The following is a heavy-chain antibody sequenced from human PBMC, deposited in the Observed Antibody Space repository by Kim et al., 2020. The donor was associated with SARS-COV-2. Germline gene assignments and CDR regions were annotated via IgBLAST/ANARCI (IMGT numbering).Heavy chain of an antibody. D-gene: IGHD3-9*01. CDR2: ISGSGGST. Sequence: GGSLRLSCAASGFTFSSYAMSWVRQAPGKGLEWVSAISGSGGSTYYADSVKGRFTISRDNSKNTLYLQMNSLRAEDTAVYYCAKDPLTGYLSPYYYYGMDVWGQGTTVTVSS. V-gene: IGHV3-23*01. J-gene: IGHJ6*02. CDR3: AKDPLTGYLSPYYYYGMDV. CDR1: GFTFSSYA.